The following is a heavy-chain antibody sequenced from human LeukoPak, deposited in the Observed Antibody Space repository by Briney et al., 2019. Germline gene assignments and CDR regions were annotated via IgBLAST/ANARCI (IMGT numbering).Heavy chain of an antibody. V-gene: IGHV3-73*01. J-gene: IGHJ6*02. Sequence: GGSLKLSCAASGFTFSGSAMHWVRQASGKGLEWVGRIRSKANSYATAYAASVKGRFTISRDDSKNTAYLQMNSLKTEDTAAYYCTRQGIYSGSSYYYGMDVWGQGTTVTVSS. CDR3: TRQGIYSGSSYYYGMDV. D-gene: IGHD1-26*01. CDR2: IRSKANSYAT. CDR1: GFTFSGSA.